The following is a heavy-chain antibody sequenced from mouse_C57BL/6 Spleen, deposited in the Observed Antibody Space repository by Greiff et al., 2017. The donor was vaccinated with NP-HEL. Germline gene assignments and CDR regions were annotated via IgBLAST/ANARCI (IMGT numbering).Heavy chain of an antibody. V-gene: IGHV1-64*01. J-gene: IGHJ2*01. D-gene: IGHD4-1*01. CDR3: ARRSSGTWGGYYFDY. CDR2: IHPNSGST. CDR1: GYTFTSYW. Sequence: QVQLKQPGAELVKPGASVKLSCKASGYTFTSYWMHWVKQRPGQGLEWIGMIHPNSGSTNYNEKFKSKATLTVDKSSSTAYMQLSSLTSEDSAVYYGARRSSGTWGGYYFDYWGQGTTLTVSS.